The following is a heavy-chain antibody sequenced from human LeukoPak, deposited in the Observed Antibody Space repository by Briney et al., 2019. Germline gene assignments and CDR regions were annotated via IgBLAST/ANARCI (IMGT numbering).Heavy chain of an antibody. V-gene: IGHV4-34*01. D-gene: IGHD6-6*01. CDR3: ARGVPAIYSSIHDNYYYYMDV. Sequence: SETLSLTCTVYGGSFSGYYWRWIRQPPEKGREWIGEINHSGSTNYNPSLKSRVTISVDTSKNQFSLKLSSVTAADTAVYYCARGVPAIYSSIHDNYYYYMDVWGKGTTVTVSS. CDR1: GGSFSGYY. CDR2: INHSGST. J-gene: IGHJ6*03.